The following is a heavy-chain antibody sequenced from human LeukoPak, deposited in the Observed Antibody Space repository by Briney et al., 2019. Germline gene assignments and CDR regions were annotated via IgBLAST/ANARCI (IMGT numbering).Heavy chain of an antibody. CDR3: ARAQWEQPFDY. Sequence: PSETLSLTCTVSGGSISSSSYYWGWIRQPPGKGLEWIGSIYYSGSTYYNPSLKSRVTISVDTSKNQFSLNLSSLTAEDTAVYYCARAQWEQPFDYWGQGTLVTVSS. CDR1: GGSISSSSYY. CDR2: IYYSGST. J-gene: IGHJ4*02. D-gene: IGHD1-26*01. V-gene: IGHV4-39*07.